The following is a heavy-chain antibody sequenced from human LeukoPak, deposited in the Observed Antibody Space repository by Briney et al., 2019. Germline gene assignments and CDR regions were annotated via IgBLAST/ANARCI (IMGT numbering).Heavy chain of an antibody. Sequence: ASVKVSCKASGGTFSSYAISWVRQAPGQGLEWMGGIIPIFGTANYAQKFQGRVTITADKSTSTAYMELSSLRSEDTAVYYCARGVPAEDAFDIWGQGTMVTVSS. CDR2: IIPIFGTA. CDR3: ARGVPAEDAFDI. D-gene: IGHD2-2*01. V-gene: IGHV1-69*06. J-gene: IGHJ3*02. CDR1: GGTFSSYA.